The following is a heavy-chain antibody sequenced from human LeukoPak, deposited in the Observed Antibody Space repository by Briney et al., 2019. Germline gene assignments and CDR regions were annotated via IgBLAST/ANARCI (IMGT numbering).Heavy chain of an antibody. D-gene: IGHD3-22*01. V-gene: IGHV3-23*01. Sequence: VGSLRLSCAASGFTFSSYAMSWVRQAPGKGLEWVSAISGSGGSTYYADSVKGRFTISRDSSKNTLYLQMNSLRAEDTAVYYCAKDPHDSSGYYNSPEHFQHWGQGTLSPSPQ. CDR3: AKDPHDSSGYYNSPEHFQH. J-gene: IGHJ1*01. CDR1: GFTFSSYA. CDR2: ISGSGGST.